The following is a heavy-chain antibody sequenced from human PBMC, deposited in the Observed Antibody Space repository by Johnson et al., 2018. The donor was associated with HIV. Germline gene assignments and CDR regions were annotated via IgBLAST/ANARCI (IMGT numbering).Heavy chain of an antibody. CDR3: AKDRAVRGVDAFDF. Sequence: VQLVESGGGVVRPGGSLRLSCVVSGFTFDNYGMHWVRQATGKGLEWVSAIGTAGDTYYPGSVKGRFTISRENAKNSLYLQMNSLRAEDTALYYCAKDRAVRGVDAFDFWGLGTLVTVSS. J-gene: IGHJ3*01. CDR2: IGTAGDT. V-gene: IGHV3-13*01. D-gene: IGHD2-8*02. CDR1: GFTFDNYG.